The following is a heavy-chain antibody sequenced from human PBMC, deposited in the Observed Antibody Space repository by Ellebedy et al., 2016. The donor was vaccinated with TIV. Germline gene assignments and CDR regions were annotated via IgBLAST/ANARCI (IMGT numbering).Heavy chain of an antibody. CDR2: FYPGDSDT. CDR1: GYSLPSSL. Sequence: GESLKIPCKASGYSLPSSLNGRVPQIPGKGLEWMGIFYPGDSDTRYSPSFQGRVTISVDRSINTAYLQWISLEAADTAMYYCARRPYGDYGDYWGQGTLVTVSS. V-gene: IGHV5-51*01. CDR3: ARRPYGDYGDY. J-gene: IGHJ4*02. D-gene: IGHD4-17*01.